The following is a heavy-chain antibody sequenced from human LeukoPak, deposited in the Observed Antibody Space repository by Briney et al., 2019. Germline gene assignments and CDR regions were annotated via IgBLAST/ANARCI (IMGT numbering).Heavy chain of an antibody. J-gene: IGHJ4*02. CDR2: IYYSGST. V-gene: IGHV4-59*01. D-gene: IGHD3-3*01. CDR1: GGPISSYY. Sequence: SETLSLTCTVSGGPISSYYWSWIRQPPGKGLEWIGYIYYSGSTNYNPSLKSRVTISVDTSKNQFSLKLSSVTAADTAVYYCARDPHYDFWSGHFDYWGQGTLVTVSS. CDR3: ARDPHYDFWSGHFDY.